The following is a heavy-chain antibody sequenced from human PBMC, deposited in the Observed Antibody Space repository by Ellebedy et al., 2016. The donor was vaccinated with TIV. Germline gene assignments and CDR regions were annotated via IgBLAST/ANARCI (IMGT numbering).Heavy chain of an antibody. CDR3: AKDPRPDRNHFEY. J-gene: IGHJ4*02. CDR1: GFTMSSHS. CDR2: ISRSDSTI. Sequence: PGGSLRLSCAASGFTMSSHSIHLVPPAPGKGLEWVAYISRSDSTIYYADSVKGRFTISRDNVKNSLYLQMNSLRDGDTAVYYWAKDPRPDRNHFEYWGQGTLVIVSS. D-gene: IGHD1-14*01. V-gene: IGHV3-48*02.